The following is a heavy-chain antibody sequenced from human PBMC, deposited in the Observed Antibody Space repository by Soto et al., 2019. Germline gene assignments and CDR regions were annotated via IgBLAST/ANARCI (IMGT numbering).Heavy chain of an antibody. Sequence: PGESLKISCKGSGYSFTSYWITWVRQKRGKGLEWMGRIDPSDSQTYYSPSFRGHVTISVTKSITTVFLQWSSLRASDTAMYYCARQIYDSDTGPNFQYYFDSWGQGTPVTVSS. J-gene: IGHJ4*02. CDR3: ARQIYDSDTGPNFQYYFDS. D-gene: IGHD3-22*01. CDR1: GYSFTSYW. V-gene: IGHV5-10-1*01. CDR2: IDPSDSQT.